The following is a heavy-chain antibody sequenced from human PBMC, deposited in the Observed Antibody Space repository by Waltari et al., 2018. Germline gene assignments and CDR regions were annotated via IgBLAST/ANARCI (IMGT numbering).Heavy chain of an antibody. J-gene: IGHJ4*02. CDR3: TTDQLRYFDY. V-gene: IGHV4-39*07. D-gene: IGHD2-2*01. CDR1: GGSISSADYY. Sequence: QLQLQESGPGLVKPSETLSLTCTVSGGSISSADYYWGWIRQSPGKGLEWIGNVYFSGSTHNPSLKSRVTLSLDTSKNQFSLKLTSVTAADTAVYYCTTDQLRYFDYWGQGTLVTVSS. CDR2: VYFSGST.